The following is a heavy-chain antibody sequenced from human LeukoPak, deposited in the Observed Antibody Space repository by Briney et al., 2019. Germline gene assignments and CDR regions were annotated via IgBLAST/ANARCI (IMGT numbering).Heavy chain of an antibody. CDR3: ARVPVSMVRGEGHAFDI. V-gene: IGHV1-46*01. D-gene: IGHD3-10*01. Sequence: ASVKVSCKASGYTFTSYYMHWVRQAPGQGLEWMGIVNPSGGSTSYAQKFQGRVTMTRDMSTSTVYMELSSLRSEDTAVYYCARVPVSMVRGEGHAFDIWGQGTMVTVSS. J-gene: IGHJ3*02. CDR1: GYTFTSYY. CDR2: VNPSGGST.